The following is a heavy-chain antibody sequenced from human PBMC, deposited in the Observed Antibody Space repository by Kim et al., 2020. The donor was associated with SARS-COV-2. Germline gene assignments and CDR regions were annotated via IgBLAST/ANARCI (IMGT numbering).Heavy chain of an antibody. D-gene: IGHD5-18*01. Sequence: AEAVKGSINIARDNSKNPLYLQMNSLRAEETAVYYCARHGAMVHYYCGMDVWGQGTTVTVSS. CDR3: ARHGAMVHYYCGMDV. J-gene: IGHJ6*02. V-gene: IGHV3-66*04.